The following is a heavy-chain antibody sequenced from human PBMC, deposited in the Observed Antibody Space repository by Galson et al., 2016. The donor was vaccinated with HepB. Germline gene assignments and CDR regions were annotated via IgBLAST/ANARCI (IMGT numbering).Heavy chain of an antibody. Sequence: SETLSLTCTVSGGSITSSTYYWGWGWIRQPPGKGLEWIGSIYYSGNTYYNPSLKGRVVISKDTSKKQVSLDLSSVTAADTAVYYCARMGLVGDNDYGDYYFDYWGQGTLVTVSS. CDR1: GGSITSSTYY. CDR3: ARMGLVGDNDYGDYYFDY. V-gene: IGHV4-39*07. D-gene: IGHD4-17*01. CDR2: IYYSGNT. J-gene: IGHJ4*02.